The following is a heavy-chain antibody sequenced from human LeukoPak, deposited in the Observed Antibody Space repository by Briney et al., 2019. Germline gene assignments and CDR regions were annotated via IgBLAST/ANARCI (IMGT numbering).Heavy chain of an antibody. D-gene: IGHD6-6*01. J-gene: IGHJ2*01. Sequence: SETLSLTCAVYGGSFSGYYWSWIRQSPGKGLEWMGEINHSGSTNYNPSLKSRVTISVDTSKNQFSLKLNSVAAADTAVYYCARRRQYDSSLFWNFDLWGRGTLVTVSS. CDR1: GGSFSGYY. CDR2: INHSGST. CDR3: ARRRQYDSSLFWNFDL. V-gene: IGHV4-34*01.